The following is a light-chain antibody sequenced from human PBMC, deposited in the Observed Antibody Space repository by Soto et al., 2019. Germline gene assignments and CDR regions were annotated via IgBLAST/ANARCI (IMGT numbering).Light chain of an antibody. CDR1: QGISTY. CDR3: QQSYSNSWT. V-gene: IGKV1-39*01. CDR2: AAS. J-gene: IGKJ1*01. Sequence: DIQMTQSPSSLSESAGDRVTITCRASQGISTYLNWYQQKPGKAPKLLIYAASSLQSGVPSRFSGSGSETDFTLTISSLQPEDFATYSCQQSYSNSWTFGQGTKVEIQ.